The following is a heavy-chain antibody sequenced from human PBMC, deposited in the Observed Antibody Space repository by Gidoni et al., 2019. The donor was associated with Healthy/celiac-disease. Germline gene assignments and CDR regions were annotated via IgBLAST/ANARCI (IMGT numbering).Heavy chain of an antibody. D-gene: IGHD6-6*01. CDR1: GFTFADSA. V-gene: IGHV3-9*01. CDR2: ISWNSGSI. Sequence: EVQLVESGRGLLQPGGSLRLSCAASGFTFADSAMRRVRQAPGEGAEWVSGISWNSGSIGYADSGKGRFTISRDNAKNSLYLQMNSLRAEDTALYYCAKGGMSSSSFAFDIWGQGTMVTVSS. J-gene: IGHJ3*02. CDR3: AKGGMSSSSFAFDI.